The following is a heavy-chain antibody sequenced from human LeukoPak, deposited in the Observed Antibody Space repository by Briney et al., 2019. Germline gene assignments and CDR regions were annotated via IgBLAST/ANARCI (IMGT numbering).Heavy chain of an antibody. Sequence: GGFLRLSCAASGFTFSSYAMSWVRQAPGKGLEWVSAISGSGGSTYYADSVKGRFTISRDNSKNTLYLQMNSLRAEDTAVYYCAKAASPYQYYYYYMDVWGKGTTVTVSS. D-gene: IGHD2-2*01. V-gene: IGHV3-23*01. CDR2: ISGSGGST. CDR1: GFTFSSYA. CDR3: AKAASPYQYYYYYMDV. J-gene: IGHJ6*03.